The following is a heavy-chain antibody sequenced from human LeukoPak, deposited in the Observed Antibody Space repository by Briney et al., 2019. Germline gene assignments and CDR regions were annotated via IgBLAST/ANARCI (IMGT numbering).Heavy chain of an antibody. J-gene: IGHJ3*02. Sequence: GWSLRLSCAASGFAFSSYCIHWVRQVPGKGLEWVSFISYDGTNKYYTDSVNGQFTISNNNAKNTLYLQMNSLRAEDTAVYYCAKATGATVYNAFDIWGQGTMVTVSS. CDR3: AKATGATVYNAFDI. CDR2: ISYDGTNK. D-gene: IGHD1-26*01. CDR1: GFAFSSYC. V-gene: IGHV3-30*19.